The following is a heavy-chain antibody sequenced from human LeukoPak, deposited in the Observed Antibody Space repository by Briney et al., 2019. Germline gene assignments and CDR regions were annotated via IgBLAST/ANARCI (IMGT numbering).Heavy chain of an antibody. CDR2: IIPIFGTA. J-gene: IGHJ4*02. D-gene: IGHD3-10*01. CDR1: GGTFSSYA. Sequence: ASVKVSCKASGGTFSSYAISWVRQAPGQGLEWMGGIIPIFGTANYAQKFQGRVTITADESTSTAYMELSSLRSEDTAVYYCARQYYYGSGRAGVDYWGQGTLVTVSS. CDR3: ARQYYYGSGRAGVDY. V-gene: IGHV1-69*13.